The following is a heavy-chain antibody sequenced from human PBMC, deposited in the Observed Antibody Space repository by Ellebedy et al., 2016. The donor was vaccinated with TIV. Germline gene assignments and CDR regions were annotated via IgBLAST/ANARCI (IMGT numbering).Heavy chain of an antibody. D-gene: IGHD4/OR15-4a*01. CDR2: IYYSGST. Sequence: MPSETLSLTCTLSGAAISSSSYYWGWRRQPPGKGLEWFGSIYYSGSTYYNPSLKSRVTISVDTSKNQFSLKLSSVTAADTAVYYCARVLDNWGQGTMVTVSS. V-gene: IGHV4-39*01. CDR3: ARVLDN. CDR1: GAAISSSSYY. J-gene: IGHJ3*02.